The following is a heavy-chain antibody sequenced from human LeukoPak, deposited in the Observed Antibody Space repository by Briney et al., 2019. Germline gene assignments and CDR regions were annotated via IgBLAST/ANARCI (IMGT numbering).Heavy chain of an antibody. V-gene: IGHV4-4*07. CDR3: ARSGGSGTYYDGSFDY. CDR2: IYTSGST. J-gene: IGHJ4*02. D-gene: IGHD1-26*01. Sequence: NPSETLSLTCSVFGGSITRYYWSWIRQAAGKGLEWIGRIYTSGSTAYNPSLKSRVTMSVDTSKNQFSLKLYSVTAADTAVYYCARSGGSGTYYDGSFDYWGQGNLVTVSS. CDR1: GGSITRYY.